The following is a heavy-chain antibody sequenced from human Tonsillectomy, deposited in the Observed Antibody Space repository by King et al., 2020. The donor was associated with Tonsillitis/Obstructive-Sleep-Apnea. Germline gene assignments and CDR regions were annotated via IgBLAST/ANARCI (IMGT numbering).Heavy chain of an antibody. D-gene: IGHD3-22*01. CDR3: AREGIYDSSGYADTFDI. V-gene: IGHV3-30*04. Sequence: VQLVESGGGVVQPGRSLRLSCAASGLTFSSYAIHWVRQAPGKGLEWVAVISYDGSNKYYADSVKGRFTISRDNSKNTLDLQMYSLRAEDTAVYYCAREGIYDSSGYADTFDIWGQGTLVTVSS. J-gene: IGHJ3*02. CDR1: GLTFSSYA. CDR2: ISYDGSNK.